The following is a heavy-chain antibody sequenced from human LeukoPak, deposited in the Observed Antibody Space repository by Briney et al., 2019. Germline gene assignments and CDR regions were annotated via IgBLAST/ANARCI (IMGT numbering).Heavy chain of an antibody. CDR2: ISGSGDNT. CDR1: GFTFSSYA. Sequence: GGSLRLSCAASGFTFSSYAMSWVRQAPGTGLEWVSTISGSGDNTYYADPVTGRFTISRDNSKNTLYLQMNSLRAEDTAVYYCAKLARDSGYQSDSWGQGTLVTVSS. V-gene: IGHV3-23*01. CDR3: AKLARDSGYQSDS. D-gene: IGHD3-9*01. J-gene: IGHJ4*02.